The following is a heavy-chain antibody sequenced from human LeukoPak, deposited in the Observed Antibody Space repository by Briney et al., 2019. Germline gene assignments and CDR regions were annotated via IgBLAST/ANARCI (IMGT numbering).Heavy chain of an antibody. CDR1: GLRCSDLW. CDR3: ASDRVLGSGSLDN. Sequence: GGSLRFSCTASGLRCSDLWMHWVGQAPGKGLVWVSRIRGDWHDTTYADSVKGRFTISRDNAQNTLYLQMNSLRVEDTAVYYCASDRVLGSGSLDNWGQGTLVTVSS. V-gene: IGHV3-74*01. D-gene: IGHD3-10*01. J-gene: IGHJ4*02. CDR2: IRGDWHDT.